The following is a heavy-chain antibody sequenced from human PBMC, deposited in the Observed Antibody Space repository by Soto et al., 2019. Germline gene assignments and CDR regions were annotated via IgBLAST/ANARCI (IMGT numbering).Heavy chain of an antibody. J-gene: IGHJ4*02. Sequence: QVQLVQSGAEVKKPGSSVKVSCKASGGTFSSYAISWVRQAPGHGLEWMGGIIPIFGTANYAQKFQGRVTITADKSTSTAYMELSSLRSEDTAVYYCARAPLGYYGSGSFDYWGQGTLVTVSS. D-gene: IGHD3-10*01. V-gene: IGHV1-69*06. CDR2: IIPIFGTA. CDR3: ARAPLGYYGSGSFDY. CDR1: GGTFSSYA.